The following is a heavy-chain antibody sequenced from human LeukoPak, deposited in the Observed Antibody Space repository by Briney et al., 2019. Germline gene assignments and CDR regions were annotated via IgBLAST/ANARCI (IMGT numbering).Heavy chain of an antibody. CDR3: AKGDIVVVVAATPDY. V-gene: IGHV3-48*01. Sequence: GGSLRLSCAASGFTFSSYSMNWVRQAPGKGLEWVSYISSSSSTIYYADSVKGRFTISRDNAKNSLYLQMNSLRAEDTAVYYCAKGDIVVVVAATPDYWGQGTLVTVSS. J-gene: IGHJ4*02. CDR2: ISSSSSTI. CDR1: GFTFSSYS. D-gene: IGHD2-15*01.